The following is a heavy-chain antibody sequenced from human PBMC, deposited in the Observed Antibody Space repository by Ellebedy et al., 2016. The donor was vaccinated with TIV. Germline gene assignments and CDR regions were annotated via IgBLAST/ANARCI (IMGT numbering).Heavy chain of an antibody. V-gene: IGHV3-72*01. D-gene: IGHD2-21*02. Sequence: PGGSLRLSCATSGFTFSDHYMDWVRQAPGEGLEWVGRISDKANRYTTVYAASVGGRFTISRDDSKNSLYLQIDSLKTEDAAVYYCARSKRTATSYFYEMDVWGQGTSVTVSS. CDR3: ARSKRTATSYFYEMDV. CDR1: GFTFSDHY. J-gene: IGHJ6*02. CDR2: ISDKANRYTT.